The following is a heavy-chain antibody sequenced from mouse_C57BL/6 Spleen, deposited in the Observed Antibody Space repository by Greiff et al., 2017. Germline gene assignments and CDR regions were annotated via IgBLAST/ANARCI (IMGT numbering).Heavy chain of an antibody. CDR3: TRSEAYGSSYYFDY. CDR1: GYAFTNYL. D-gene: IGHD1-1*01. CDR2: INPGSGGT. Sequence: VQLQQSGAELVRPGTSVKVSCKASGYAFTNYLIEWVKQRPGQGLEWIGLINPGSGGTNYNEKFKGKATLTADKSSSTAYMQLSSLTSEDSAVYFCTRSEAYGSSYYFDYWGQGTTLTVSS. V-gene: IGHV1-54*01. J-gene: IGHJ2*01.